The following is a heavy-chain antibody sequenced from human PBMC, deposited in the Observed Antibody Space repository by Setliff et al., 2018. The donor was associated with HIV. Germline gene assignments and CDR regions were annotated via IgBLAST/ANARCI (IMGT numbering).Heavy chain of an antibody. CDR1: GFTFSDAW. J-gene: IGHJ4*02. Sequence: GGSLRLSCAASGFTFSDAWLSWVRQAPGKGLEWVGRIKSNTDGGTTDYAAPVKGRFTISRYDSKNTLYLQMNSLKSEDTAVYYCTTTLSLWFGAPFDYWGQGTLVTVSS. D-gene: IGHD3-10*01. CDR3: TTTLSLWFGAPFDY. V-gene: IGHV3-15*01. CDR2: IKSNTDGGTT.